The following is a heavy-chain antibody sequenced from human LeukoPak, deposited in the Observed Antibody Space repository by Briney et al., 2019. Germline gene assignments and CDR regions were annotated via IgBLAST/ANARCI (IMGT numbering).Heavy chain of an antibody. Sequence: GGSLILSCVASGFTFSSYAMSWVRQAPGKGLEWVSVISGSGGSTYYADSVKARFTISRDNSKNPVYLQMNSLRAEDTAVYYCAKDPSHTIAARVDLWGRGTLVSVSS. CDR3: AKDPSHTIAARVDL. V-gene: IGHV3-23*01. CDR2: ISGSGGST. CDR1: GFTFSSYA. D-gene: IGHD6-6*01. J-gene: IGHJ2*01.